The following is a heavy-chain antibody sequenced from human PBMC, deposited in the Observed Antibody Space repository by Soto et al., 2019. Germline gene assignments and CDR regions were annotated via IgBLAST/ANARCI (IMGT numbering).Heavy chain of an antibody. V-gene: IGHV4-4*07. D-gene: IGHD3-10*01. Sequence: SETLSLTCTVSGGSISSYYWSWIRQPAGKGLEWIGRIYTSGSTNYNPSLKSRVTMPVDTSKNQFSLKLSSVTAADTAVYYCARDKSLLWFGELLASDNWFDPWGQGTLVTVSS. J-gene: IGHJ5*02. CDR3: ARDKSLLWFGELLASDNWFDP. CDR1: GGSISSYY. CDR2: IYTSGST.